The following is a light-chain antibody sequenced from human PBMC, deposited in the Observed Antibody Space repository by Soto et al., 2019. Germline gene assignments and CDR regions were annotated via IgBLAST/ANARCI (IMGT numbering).Light chain of an antibody. V-gene: IGLV2-14*01. CDR1: STDVGAYKY. CDR2: DVS. Sequence: QSVLTQPASVSGSPGQSITISCTGTSTDVGAYKYVSWYQQHPGKAPKLIIYDVSNRPSGVSNRFSGPKSGNTASLTISGLQAEDEADYFCDSYTTSSSWVFGGGTKLTVL. J-gene: IGLJ3*02. CDR3: DSYTTSSSWV.